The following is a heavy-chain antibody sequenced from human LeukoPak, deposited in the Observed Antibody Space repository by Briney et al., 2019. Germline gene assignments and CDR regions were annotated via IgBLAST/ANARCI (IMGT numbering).Heavy chain of an antibody. CDR1: GFTFSSYA. V-gene: IGHV3-30-3*01. CDR3: ARGSLRDGYTQAYYFDY. D-gene: IGHD5-24*01. Sequence: GGSLRLSCAASGFTFSSYAMHWVRQAPGKGLEWVAVISYDGSNKYYADSVKGRFTISRDNSKNTLYLQMNRLRAEDTAVYYCARGSLRDGYTQAYYFDYWGQGTLVTVSS. J-gene: IGHJ4*02. CDR2: ISYDGSNK.